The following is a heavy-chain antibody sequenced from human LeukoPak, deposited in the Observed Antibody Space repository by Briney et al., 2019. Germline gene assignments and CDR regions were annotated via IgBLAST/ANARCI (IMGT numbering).Heavy chain of an antibody. CDR3: ARGSARWELLN. V-gene: IGHV4-59*08. CDR1: GGSISNYC. D-gene: IGHD1-26*01. Sequence: PSETLSLTCTVSGGSISNYCWSWIRQPPGKGLEWIGYICYSGTTNYNPSLKSRVTISVERSKNQFSLKLSSVTAADTAVYYCARGSARWELLNGGQGTLVTVSS. CDR2: ICYSGTT. J-gene: IGHJ4*02.